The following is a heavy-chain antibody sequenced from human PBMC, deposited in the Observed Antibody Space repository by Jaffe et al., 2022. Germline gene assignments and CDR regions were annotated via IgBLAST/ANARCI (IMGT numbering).Heavy chain of an antibody. Sequence: QVQLVQSGAEVKKPGSSVKVSCKASGGTFSSYAISWVRQAPGQGLEWMGGIIPIFGTANYAQKFQGRVTITADESTSTAYMELSSLRSEDTAVYYCARDDGAGVVVPAAFAVGSVRAWGFDPWGQGTLVTVSS. CDR1: GGTFSSYA. CDR3: ARDDGAGVVVPAAFAVGSVRAWGFDP. CDR2: IIPIFGTA. J-gene: IGHJ5*02. D-gene: IGHD2-2*01. V-gene: IGHV1-69*01.